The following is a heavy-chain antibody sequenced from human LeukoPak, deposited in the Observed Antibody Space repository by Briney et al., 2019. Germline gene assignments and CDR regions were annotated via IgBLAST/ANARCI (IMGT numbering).Heavy chain of an antibody. CDR2: ISSSSSYI. Sequence: GGSLRLSWAASGFTFSSYSMNWVRQAPGKGLEWVSSISSSSSYIYYADSVKGRFTISRDNSKNTLYLQMNSLRAEDTAVYYCFTTVSSGYYSDYWGQGTLVTVSS. CDR1: GFTFSSYS. D-gene: IGHD3-22*01. CDR3: FTTVSSGYYSDY. V-gene: IGHV3-21*01. J-gene: IGHJ4*02.